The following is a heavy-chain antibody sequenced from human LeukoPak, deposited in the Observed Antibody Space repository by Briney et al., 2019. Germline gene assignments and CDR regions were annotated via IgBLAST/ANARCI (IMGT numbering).Heavy chain of an antibody. CDR3: AAVIAVAEDDY. D-gene: IGHD6-19*01. J-gene: IGHJ4*02. CDR1: GFTFSSYS. CDR2: ISSSSSTI. Sequence: PGGSLRLSCAASGFTFSSYSMNWVRQAPGKGLEWVSYISSSSSTIYYADSVKGRFTISRDNAKNSLYLQMNSLRAEDTAVYYCAAVIAVAEDDYWGQGTLVTVSS. V-gene: IGHV3-48*04.